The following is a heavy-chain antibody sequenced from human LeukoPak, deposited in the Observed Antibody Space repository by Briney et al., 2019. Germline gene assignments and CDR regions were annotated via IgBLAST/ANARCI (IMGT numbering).Heavy chain of an antibody. CDR2: INHSGST. Sequence: SETLSLTCAVYGGSFSGYHWSWIRQPPGKGLEWIGEINHSGSTNYNPSLKSRVTISVDTSKNQFSLKLSSVTAADTAVYYCARARSYYDFWSANFDYWGQGTLVTVSS. V-gene: IGHV4-34*01. J-gene: IGHJ4*02. D-gene: IGHD3-3*01. CDR3: ARARSYYDFWSANFDY. CDR1: GGSFSGYH.